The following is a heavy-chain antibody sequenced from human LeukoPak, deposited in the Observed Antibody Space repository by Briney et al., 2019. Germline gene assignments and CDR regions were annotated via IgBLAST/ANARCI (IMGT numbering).Heavy chain of an antibody. J-gene: IGHJ4*02. D-gene: IGHD3-10*01. CDR3: ARDLGYYGSGSLDY. V-gene: IGHV4-61*02. CDR2: VYASGNT. CDR1: GGSISSGTHY. Sequence: TLSLTCTVSGGSISSGTHYWSWIRRPAGKGLEWIGRVYASGNTIYNPSLKSRVSISVDTSKDQFSLKLSSVTAADTAVYYCARDLGYYGSGSLDYWGQGTLVTVSS.